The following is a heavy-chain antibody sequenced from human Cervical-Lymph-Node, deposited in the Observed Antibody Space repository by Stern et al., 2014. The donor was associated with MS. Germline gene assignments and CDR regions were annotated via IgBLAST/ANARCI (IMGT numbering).Heavy chain of an antibody. CDR1: GYTFPTYY. CDR2: INPINGRT. D-gene: IGHD3-10*01. CDR3: ARGDVNSGSSHVDY. J-gene: IGHJ4*02. Sequence: VQLAESGAEVRQPGASVKLSCKASGYTFPTYYIHWVRQAPGQGLEWMAMINPINGRTTYAQKFQDRVTVTRDTSASTVYMEVISLRSDDTAVYYCARGDVNSGSSHVDYWGRGTLVTVSS. V-gene: IGHV1-46*01.